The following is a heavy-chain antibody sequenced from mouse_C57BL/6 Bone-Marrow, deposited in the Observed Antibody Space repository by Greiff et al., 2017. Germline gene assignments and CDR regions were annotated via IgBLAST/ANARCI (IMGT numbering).Heavy chain of an antibody. D-gene: IGHD1-1*01. V-gene: IGHV1-55*01. CDR3: ARTYYGSSLSWFAY. Sequence: QVQLQQPGAELVKPGASVKMSCKASGYTFTSYWITWVKQRPGQGLEWIGDIYPGSGSTNYNEKFKSKATLTVDTSSSTAYMQLSSLTSEDSAVYYCARTYYGSSLSWFAYWGQGTLVNVSA. J-gene: IGHJ3*01. CDR1: GYTFTSYW. CDR2: IYPGSGST.